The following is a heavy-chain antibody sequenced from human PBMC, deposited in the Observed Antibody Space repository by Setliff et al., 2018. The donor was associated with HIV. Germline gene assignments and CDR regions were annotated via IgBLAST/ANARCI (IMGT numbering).Heavy chain of an antibody. Sequence: SETLSLTCAVYGGSFSGYYRFWIRQPPGKGLEWIGEINHSGSTNYNPSLKSRVTIPVDTSKNQFSLKLSSVTAADTAVYYCARGPRYGSGNYYYYYYYMDVWGKGTTVTVSS. V-gene: IGHV4-34*01. CDR3: ARGPRYGSGNYYYYYYYMDV. D-gene: IGHD3-10*01. J-gene: IGHJ6*03. CDR1: GGSFSGYY. CDR2: INHSGST.